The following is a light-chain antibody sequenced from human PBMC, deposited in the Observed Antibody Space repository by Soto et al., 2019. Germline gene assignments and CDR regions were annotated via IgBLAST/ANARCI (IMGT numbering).Light chain of an antibody. J-gene: IGLJ2*01. CDR2: GNS. V-gene: IGLV1-40*01. CDR1: SSNIGAGYD. Sequence: QSVLTQPPSVSGAPGQRVTISCTGSSSNIGAGYDVHWYQQLPGTAPKLLIYGNSNRPSGVPDRFSGSKSGTSASLAITGLLAEDEADYYCRSYDSSLSGVVFGGGTKVTVL. CDR3: RSYDSSLSGVV.